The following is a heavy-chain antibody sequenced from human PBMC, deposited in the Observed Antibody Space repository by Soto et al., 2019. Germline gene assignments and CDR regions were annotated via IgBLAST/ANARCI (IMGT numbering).Heavy chain of an antibody. Sequence: SETLSLTCTVSGGSISSGDYYWSWIRQPPGRGLEWIGYIYYSGSTYYNPSLKSRVTISVGTSKNQFSLKLSSVTAADTAVYYCAREAVVTPNWFDPWGQGTLVTVSS. CDR3: AREAVVTPNWFDP. CDR1: GGSISSGDYY. CDR2: IYYSGST. J-gene: IGHJ5*02. D-gene: IGHD2-21*02. V-gene: IGHV4-30-4*01.